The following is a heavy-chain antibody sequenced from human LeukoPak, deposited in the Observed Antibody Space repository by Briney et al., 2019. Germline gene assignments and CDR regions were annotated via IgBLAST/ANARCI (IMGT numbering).Heavy chain of an antibody. J-gene: IGHJ3*02. CDR1: GYSNSSSNW. CDR3: ARKGSYANAFDI. V-gene: IGHV4-28*06. Sequence: PSDTLSLTCAVSGYSNSSSNWWGWIRQPPGKGLEWIGYIYYSGSTNYNPSLKSRVTMSVDTSKNQFSLKLSSVTALDTAVYYCARKGSYANAFDIWGQGTMVTVSS. D-gene: IGHD3-10*01. CDR2: IYYSGST.